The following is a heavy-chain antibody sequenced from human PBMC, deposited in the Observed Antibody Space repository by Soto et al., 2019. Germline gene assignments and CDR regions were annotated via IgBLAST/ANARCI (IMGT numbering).Heavy chain of an antibody. D-gene: IGHD4-17*01. V-gene: IGHV1-24*01. Sequence: QVQLVQSGAEVKKPGASVKVSCKVSGYTLTELPMHWVRQAPGKGLEWMGGFDPEDGETIYAQKFQGRVTMTEDTSTDTAYMDLSSLRSEDTAVYYCATVADYGYSNWFDPWGQGTLVTVSS. CDR2: FDPEDGET. CDR3: ATVADYGYSNWFDP. J-gene: IGHJ5*02. CDR1: GYTLTELP.